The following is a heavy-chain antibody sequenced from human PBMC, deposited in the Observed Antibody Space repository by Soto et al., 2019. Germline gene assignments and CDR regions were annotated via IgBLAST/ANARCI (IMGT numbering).Heavy chain of an antibody. D-gene: IGHD3-10*01. CDR3: AREVRYGSGSYYNSPYYYYFLDF. J-gene: IGHJ6*03. CDR1: GGSISSYY. CDR2: IYYSGST. V-gene: IGHV4-59*01. Sequence: PSETLSLTCTVSGGSISSYYWSWIRQPPGKGLEWIGYIYYSGSTNYNPSLKSRVTISVDTSKNQFSLKLSSVTAADTAVYYCAREVRYGSGSYYNSPYYYYFLDFSGKGSSVIVSS.